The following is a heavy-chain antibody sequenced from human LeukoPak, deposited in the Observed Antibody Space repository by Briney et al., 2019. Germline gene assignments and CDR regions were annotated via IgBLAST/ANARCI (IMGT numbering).Heavy chain of an antibody. Sequence: SETLSLTCSVSGDSISTTHYYWASIRQPAGKGPEWIGNIYYSGRTLYNPSLWGRVTISADRTKNQFSLTVNSVTAADTAVYFCSRPESGGYYFDKWGQGTLVSVSS. CDR2: IYYSGRT. V-gene: IGHV4-39*01. J-gene: IGHJ4*02. CDR3: SRPESGGYYFDK. CDR1: GDSISTTHYY. D-gene: IGHD3-22*01.